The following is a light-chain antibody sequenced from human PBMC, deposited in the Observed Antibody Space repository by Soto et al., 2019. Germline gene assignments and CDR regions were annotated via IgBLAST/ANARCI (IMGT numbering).Light chain of an antibody. CDR2: EVS. CDR3: SSYTSSSIDYV. V-gene: IGLV2-14*01. J-gene: IGLJ1*01. Sequence: QSALTQPASVSGSPGQSITLSCTGTSSDVGGYNYVSWYQQHPDKAPKLMIYEVSNRPSGVSNRFSGSKSGNTASLTISGLQAEDEADYYCSSYTSSSIDYVFGTGTKLTVL. CDR1: SSDVGGYNY.